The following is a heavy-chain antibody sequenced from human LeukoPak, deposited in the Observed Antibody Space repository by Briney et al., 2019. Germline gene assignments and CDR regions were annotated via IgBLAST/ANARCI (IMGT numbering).Heavy chain of an antibody. CDR2: IYSGGST. D-gene: IGHD5-18*01. J-gene: IGHJ5*02. Sequence: GGSLRLSCAASGFTVSSNYMSWVRQAPGKGLEWVSVIYSGGSTYYADSVKGRFTISRDNSKNTLYLQMNSLRAEDTAVYHCAREYSYPANWFDPWGQGTLVTVSS. CDR1: GFTVSSNY. V-gene: IGHV3-53*01. CDR3: AREYSYPANWFDP.